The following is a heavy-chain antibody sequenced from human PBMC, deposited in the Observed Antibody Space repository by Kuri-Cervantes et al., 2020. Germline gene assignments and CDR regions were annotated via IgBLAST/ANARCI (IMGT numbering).Heavy chain of an antibody. D-gene: IGHD5-18*01. V-gene: IGHV2-5*02. J-gene: IGHJ4*02. CDR1: EFALSTSGVG. Sequence: SGPTLVKPRQTLTLTCTFSEFALSTSGVGVGWFRQPPGKALEWLALIYWDDDKRYSPSLKSRLTITKDTSKNQVVLTMTNMDPVDTATYYCAHGYSYRLGKYYFDYWGQGTLVTVSS. CDR3: AHGYSYRLGKYYFDY. CDR2: IYWDDDK.